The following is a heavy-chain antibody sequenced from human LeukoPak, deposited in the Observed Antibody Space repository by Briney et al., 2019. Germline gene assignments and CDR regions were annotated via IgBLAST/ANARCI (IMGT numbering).Heavy chain of an antibody. D-gene: IGHD4-17*01. CDR2: IDGSTSA. V-gene: IGHV3-66*01. Sequence: GGTLRLSCAASGFTVSSNYINWVRQAPGKGLEWVSLIDGSTSADYADPVKGRFTISRDTSMNTVYLQMNSLRAEDTVVYYCARLNFGDDYWGQGTLVTVSS. J-gene: IGHJ4*02. CDR1: GFTVSSNY. CDR3: ARLNFGDDY.